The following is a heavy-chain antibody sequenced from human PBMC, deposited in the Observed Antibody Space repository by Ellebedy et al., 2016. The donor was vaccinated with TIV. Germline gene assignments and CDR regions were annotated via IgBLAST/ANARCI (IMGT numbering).Heavy chain of an antibody. J-gene: IGHJ5*02. V-gene: IGHV4-39*07. D-gene: IGHD2/OR15-2a*01. CDR2: VYYSGSA. Sequence: SETLSLXCTVSGDSITSSNSYWVWIRQPPGKGLEWLASVYYSGSAFYNPSLESRLTISVDTSKNQFSLKLTSVAAADTAIYYCARGSSISAWAGANWFHPWGQGILVTVSS. CDR1: GDSITSSNSY. CDR3: ARGSSISAWAGANWFHP.